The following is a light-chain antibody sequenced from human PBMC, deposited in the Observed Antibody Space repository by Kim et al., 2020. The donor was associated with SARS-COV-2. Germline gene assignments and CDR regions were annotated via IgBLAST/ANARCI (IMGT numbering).Light chain of an antibody. CDR3: QQYNDWPPFT. CDR2: GAS. V-gene: IGKV3-15*01. CDR1: QSVRSN. Sequence: EIVMTQSPAPLSVSPGERATLSCRASQSVRSNLAWYQQKPGQVPRLLIYGASTRATGVPARFSGSGSGTEFTLTISSLQSEDFAVYYCQQYNDWPPFTFGQGTKLEIK. J-gene: IGKJ2*01.